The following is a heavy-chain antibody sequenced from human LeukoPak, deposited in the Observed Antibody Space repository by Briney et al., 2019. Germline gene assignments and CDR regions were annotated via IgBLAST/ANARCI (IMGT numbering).Heavy chain of an antibody. J-gene: IGHJ5*02. CDR2: INHSGST. D-gene: IGHD3-16*02. Sequence: SETLSLTCAVYGGSFSGYYWSWIRQPPGKGVEWIGEINHSGSTNYNPSLKSRVTISVDTSKNQFSLKLSSVTAADTAVYYCARGGYDYVWGSYRNWFDPWGQGTLVTVSS. CDR3: ARGGYDYVWGSYRNWFDP. CDR1: GGSFSGYY. V-gene: IGHV4-34*01.